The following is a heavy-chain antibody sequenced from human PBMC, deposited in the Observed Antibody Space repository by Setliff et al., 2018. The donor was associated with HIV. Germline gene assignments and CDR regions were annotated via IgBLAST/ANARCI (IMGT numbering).Heavy chain of an antibody. D-gene: IGHD3-22*01. J-gene: IGHJ3*02. CDR1: GYTFNNYA. CDR2: VAGNAVNT. Sequence: GGSLRLSCAASGYTFNNYAMSWVRQAPGKGLEWVSTVAGNAVNTYHADSVKGRFTISRDNSKNTLYLQMNSLRAEDTAVYFCAKGVYYDSGDGRVRAFDIWGQGTMVTVSS. V-gene: IGHV3-23*01. CDR3: AKGVYYDSGDGRVRAFDI.